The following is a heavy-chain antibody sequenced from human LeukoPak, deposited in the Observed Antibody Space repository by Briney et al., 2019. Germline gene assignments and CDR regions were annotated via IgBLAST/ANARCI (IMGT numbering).Heavy chain of an antibody. D-gene: IGHD3-3*01. J-gene: IGHJ5*02. V-gene: IGHV1-18*01. CDR3: ARDWYYDFWSGYYGDHDHNKFDP. Sequence: GASVKVSCKASGYTFTSYGISWVRQAPGQGLEWMGWISAYNGNTNYAQKLQGRVTMTTDTYTSTAYMELRSLRSDDTAVYYCARDWYYDFWSGYYGDHDHNKFDPWGQGTLVTVSS. CDR2: ISAYNGNT. CDR1: GYTFTSYG.